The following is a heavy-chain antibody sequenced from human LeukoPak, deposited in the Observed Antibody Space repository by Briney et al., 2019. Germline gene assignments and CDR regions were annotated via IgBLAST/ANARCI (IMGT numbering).Heavy chain of an antibody. D-gene: IGHD2-2*02. V-gene: IGHV1-2*02. J-gene: IGHJ5*02. Sequence: ASVKVSCKASGYTFTGYYMHWVRQAPGQGLEWMGLINPNSGGTNYAQKFQGRVTMTRDTSISTAYMELSRLRSDDTAVYYCAREDPTCSSTSCYTRWFDPWGQGTLVTVSS. CDR3: AREDPTCSSTSCYTRWFDP. CDR1: GYTFTGYY. CDR2: INPNSGGT.